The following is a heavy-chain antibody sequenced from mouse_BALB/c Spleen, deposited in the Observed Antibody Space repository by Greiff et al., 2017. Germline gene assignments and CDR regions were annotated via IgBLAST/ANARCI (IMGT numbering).Heavy chain of an antibody. CDR2: IDPYDSET. Sequence: VQLQQPGAELVRPGASVKLSCTASGYTFTSYCMNWVKQRPEQGLEWIGRIDPYDSETHYNQKFKDKAILTEDKSSSTAYMQLSSLTSEDSAVYYCARGGDYDPFAYWGQGTLVTVSA. V-gene: IGHV1-52*01. CDR1: GYTFTSYC. J-gene: IGHJ3*01. D-gene: IGHD2-4*01. CDR3: ARGGDYDPFAY.